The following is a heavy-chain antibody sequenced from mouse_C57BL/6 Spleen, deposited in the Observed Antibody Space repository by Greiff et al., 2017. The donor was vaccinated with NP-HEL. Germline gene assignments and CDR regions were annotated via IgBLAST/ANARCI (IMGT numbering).Heavy chain of an antibody. Sequence: VQLQQSGPGLVKPSQSLSLTCSVTGYSITSGYYWNWIRQFPGNKLEWMGYISYDGSNNYNPSLKNRISITRDTSKNQFFLKLNSVTTEDTATYYCARGSSGYVVYFDYWGQGTTLTVSS. J-gene: IGHJ2*01. CDR1: GYSITSGYY. CDR3: ARGSSGYVVYFDY. D-gene: IGHD3-2*02. V-gene: IGHV3-6*01. CDR2: ISYDGSN.